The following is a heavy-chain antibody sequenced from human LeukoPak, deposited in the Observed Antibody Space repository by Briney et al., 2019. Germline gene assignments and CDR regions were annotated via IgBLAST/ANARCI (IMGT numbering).Heavy chain of an antibody. CDR3: AKDGTVVVPAAIPYNWFDP. D-gene: IGHD2-2*02. CDR2: ISGSGGST. CDR1: GFTFSSYA. Sequence: GGSLRLSCAASGFTFSSYAMSWVRQAPGKGLEWVSAISGSGGSTYYADSVKGRFTISRDNSKNTLYLQMNSLRAEDTAVYYCAKDGTVVVPAAIPYNWFDPWGQGTLVTVSS. V-gene: IGHV3-23*01. J-gene: IGHJ5*02.